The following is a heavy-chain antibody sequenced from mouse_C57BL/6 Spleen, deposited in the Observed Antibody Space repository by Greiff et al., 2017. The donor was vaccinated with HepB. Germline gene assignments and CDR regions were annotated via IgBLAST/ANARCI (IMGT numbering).Heavy chain of an antibody. CDR3: TRAVTTVVATRYYFDY. CDR2: IYPGNSDT. V-gene: IGHV1-5*01. CDR1: GYTFTSYW. J-gene: IGHJ2*01. D-gene: IGHD1-1*01. Sequence: VQLKQSGTVLARPGASVKMSCKTSGYTFTSYWMHWVKQRPGQGLEWIGAIYPGNSDTSYNQKFKGKAKLTAVTSASTAYMELSSLTNEDSAVYYCTRAVTTVVATRYYFDYWGQGTTLTVSS.